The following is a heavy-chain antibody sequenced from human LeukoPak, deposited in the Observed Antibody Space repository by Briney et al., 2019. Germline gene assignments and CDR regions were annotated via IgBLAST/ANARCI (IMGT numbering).Heavy chain of an antibody. D-gene: IGHD4-17*01. CDR3: AKDPNGDYIGAFDF. J-gene: IGHJ3*01. CDR1: TFTFSNYW. CDR2: INSDGRRT. V-gene: IGHV3-74*01. Sequence: QPGGSLRLSCAASTFTFSNYWMHWVRQAPGKGLVWVSRINSDGRRTYYADSVKGRFTISRDNAKNTLYLQMNSLRAEDTAIYYCAKDPNGDYIGAFDFWGQGRMVTVSS.